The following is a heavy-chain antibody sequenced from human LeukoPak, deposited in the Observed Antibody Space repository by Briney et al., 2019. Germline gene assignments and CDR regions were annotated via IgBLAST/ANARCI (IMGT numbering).Heavy chain of an antibody. CDR2: IYSSGSA. CDR1: GGSISSYY. Sequence: PSETLSYTCTVSGGSISSYYWSWIRQPAGDGLEWVGRIYSSGSANYNPSLKSRVTMSVDTSKNHFSLKLSSVTAADTAVYYCVREITNFGIDYWGQGTLVTVSS. J-gene: IGHJ4*02. V-gene: IGHV4-4*07. CDR3: VREITNFGIDY. D-gene: IGHD3-16*01.